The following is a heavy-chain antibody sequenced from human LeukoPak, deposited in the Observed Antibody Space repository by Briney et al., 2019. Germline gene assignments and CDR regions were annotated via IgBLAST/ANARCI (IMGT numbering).Heavy chain of an antibody. CDR3: ARRRVEMSTIMEGNWLDP. CDR2: IYYSGST. J-gene: IGHJ5*02. CDR1: GCSISSYY. V-gene: IGHV4-59*08. D-gene: IGHD5-24*01. Sequence: TSETLSLTCTVSGCSISSYYWSWIRQPPGKGLEWVAYIYYSGSTNYNPSLKRRVTISVDTSKNQFSLRLSSMTAAGTAVYYCARRRVEMSTIMEGNWLDPWGQGTLVTVSS.